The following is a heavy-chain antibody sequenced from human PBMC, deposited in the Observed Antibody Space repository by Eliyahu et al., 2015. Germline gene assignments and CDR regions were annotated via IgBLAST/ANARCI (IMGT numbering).Heavy chain of an antibody. Sequence: QVQLQESGPGLVKPSQTLSLTCTVSGGSISXGGYYWSWIRQPPGKGLEWIGYIYYXGXTYYNPSLKSRVTISVDTSKNQFSLKLSSVTAADTAVYYCARAYYDSSGYYHDFDYWGQGTLVTVSS. CDR3: ARAYYDSSGYYHDFDY. J-gene: IGHJ4*02. CDR2: IYYXGXT. V-gene: IGHV4-31*03. CDR1: GGSISXGGYY. D-gene: IGHD3-22*01.